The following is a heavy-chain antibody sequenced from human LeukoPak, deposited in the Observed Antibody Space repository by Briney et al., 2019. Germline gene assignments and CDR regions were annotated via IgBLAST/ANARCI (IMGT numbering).Heavy chain of an antibody. V-gene: IGHV1-18*01. CDR1: GYTFTIYG. Sequence: ASVKVSCKASGYTFTIYGISWVRQAPGQGLEWMGWISAYNGNTNYAQKLQGRVTMTTDTSTSTAYMELRSLRSDDTAVYYCARGVDCSGGSCYLGLFFDYWGQGTLVTVSS. D-gene: IGHD2-15*01. CDR3: ARGVDCSGGSCYLGLFFDY. CDR2: ISAYNGNT. J-gene: IGHJ4*02.